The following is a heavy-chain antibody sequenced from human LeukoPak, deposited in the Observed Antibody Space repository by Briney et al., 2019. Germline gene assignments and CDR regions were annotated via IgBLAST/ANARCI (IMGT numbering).Heavy chain of an antibody. CDR2: TYYRSKWYN. CDR1: GDSFSSNSAA. CDR3: ARAPVYRVYYFDY. J-gene: IGHJ4*02. Sequence: SQTLSLTCAVSGDSFSSNSAAWNWIRQAPSRGLEWLGRTYYRSKWYNDYAVSVKSRITINPDTSKNQFSLQLNSVTPEDTAVYYCARAPVYRVYYFDYWGQGTLVTVSS. V-gene: IGHV6-1*01. D-gene: IGHD3-16*02.